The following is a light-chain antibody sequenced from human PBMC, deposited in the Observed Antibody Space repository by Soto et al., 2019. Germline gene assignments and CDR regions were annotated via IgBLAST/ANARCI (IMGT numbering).Light chain of an antibody. Sequence: QSVLTQPASVSGSPGQSITISCTGTSSDIGAYKYVSWYQQHPGKAPKLILYEVSNRPSGVSNRFSGFKSANTASLTITGLQADDEADYYCNSYTSSSPLYVFGPGTKLTVL. CDR2: EVS. CDR3: NSYTSSSPLYV. V-gene: IGLV2-14*01. CDR1: SSDIGAYKY. J-gene: IGLJ1*01.